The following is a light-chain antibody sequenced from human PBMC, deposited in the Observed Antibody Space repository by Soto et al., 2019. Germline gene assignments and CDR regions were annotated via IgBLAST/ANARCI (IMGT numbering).Light chain of an antibody. Sequence: EVVLTQSPGTLSLSPGERATLSCRASQSVSNNYLAWYQQKPGQSPKLLIFGSSDRATGIPDRFSGSGSGTAFTLTISSLEPEDFAVYYCQQYGSSPPYTFGQGTKLESK. CDR2: GSS. V-gene: IGKV3-20*01. CDR1: QSVSNNY. J-gene: IGKJ2*01. CDR3: QQYGSSPPYT.